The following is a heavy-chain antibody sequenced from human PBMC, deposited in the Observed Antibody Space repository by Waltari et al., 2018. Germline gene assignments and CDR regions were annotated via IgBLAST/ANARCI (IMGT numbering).Heavy chain of an antibody. V-gene: IGHV4-34*01. CDR1: GGSFSGYY. CDR2: INHSGST. D-gene: IGHD5-18*01. CDR3: ARSFYRGYGLVNYYYGMDV. Sequence: QVQLQQWGAGLLKPSETLSLTCAVYGGSFSGYYWSWIRKPPGKRLAWIGEINHSGSTNDNPSLKSRVTISVDTSKNQFSLKLSSVTAADTAVYYCARSFYRGYGLVNYYYGMDVWGQGTTVTVSS. J-gene: IGHJ6*02.